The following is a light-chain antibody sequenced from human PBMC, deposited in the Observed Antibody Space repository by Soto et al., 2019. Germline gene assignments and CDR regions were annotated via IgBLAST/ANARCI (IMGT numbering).Light chain of an antibody. CDR2: DAS. CDR1: QSISSW. Sequence: IRMTPSHSTLSACGEHTLTVTCRASQSISSWLAWYQQKPGKAPKLLIYDASSLESGVPSRFSGSGYGTEFTLTISSLQPDDFATYYCQQYKMYWTFGQGTKVDIK. J-gene: IGKJ1*01. V-gene: IGKV1-5*01. CDR3: QQYKMYWT.